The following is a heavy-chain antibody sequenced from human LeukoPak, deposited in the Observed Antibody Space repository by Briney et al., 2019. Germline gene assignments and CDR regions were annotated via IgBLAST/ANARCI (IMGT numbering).Heavy chain of an antibody. CDR3: AASSQLGSYNWFDP. V-gene: IGHV4-34*01. CDR2: IDQSRST. CDR1: GASFSDRY. J-gene: IGHJ5*02. D-gene: IGHD6-6*01. Sequence: SETLSLTCAVYGASFSDRYWTWIRQPPGKGLEWIGEIDQSRSTKCNPSLKGRVTISLDTSKNQFSLALTSVTAADTAIYYCAASSQLGSYNWFDPWGQGTPVTVSS.